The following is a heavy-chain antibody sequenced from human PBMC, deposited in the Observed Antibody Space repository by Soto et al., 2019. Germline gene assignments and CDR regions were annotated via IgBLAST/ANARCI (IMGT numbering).Heavy chain of an antibody. Sequence: ASVNGSCKTSVYTISSYHMHWVRHAPGQGLEWMGIINPSGGSTSYAQKFQGRVTMTRDTSTSTVYMELSSLRSEDTAVYYCARRNYYDSSGYSHDAFDIWGQGTMVTVSS. CDR1: VYTISSYH. J-gene: IGHJ3*02. D-gene: IGHD3-22*01. V-gene: IGHV1-46*01. CDR2: INPSGGST. CDR3: ARRNYYDSSGYSHDAFDI.